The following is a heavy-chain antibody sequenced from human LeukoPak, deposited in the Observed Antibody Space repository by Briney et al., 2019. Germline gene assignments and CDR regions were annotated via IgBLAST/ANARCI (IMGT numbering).Heavy chain of an antibody. J-gene: IGHJ4*02. D-gene: IGHD1-20*01. V-gene: IGHV4-4*07. CDR1: GGSISSYY. CDR2: IYTSGST. Sequence: SETLSLTYTVSGGSISSYYWSWIRQPAGKGLEWIGRIYTSGSTNYNPSLKSRVTMSVDTSKNQFSLKLSSVTAADTAVYYCARDSPYNWNDVNYFDYWGQGTLVTVSS. CDR3: ARDSPYNWNDVNYFDY.